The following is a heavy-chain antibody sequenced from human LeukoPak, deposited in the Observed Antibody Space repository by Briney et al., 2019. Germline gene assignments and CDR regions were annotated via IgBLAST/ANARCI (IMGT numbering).Heavy chain of an antibody. Sequence: GSLRLSCAASGFAFSSYEMNWVRQAPGKGLEWVSSISSSSSYIYYADSVKGRFTISRDNAKNSLYLQMNSLRAEDTAVYYCARDSLTLTLDYWGQGTLVTVSS. D-gene: IGHD4/OR15-4a*01. CDR1: GFAFSSYE. CDR3: ARDSLTLTLDY. J-gene: IGHJ4*02. V-gene: IGHV3-21*01. CDR2: ISSSSSYI.